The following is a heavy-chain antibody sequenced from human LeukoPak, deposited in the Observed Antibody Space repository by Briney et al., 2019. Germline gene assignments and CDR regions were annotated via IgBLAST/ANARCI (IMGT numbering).Heavy chain of an antibody. V-gene: IGHV4-39*01. CDR3: ARHVVAAAVTGWFDP. CDR1: GGSISNSPYY. J-gene: IGHJ5*02. D-gene: IGHD6-13*01. CDR2: IYYSGST. Sequence: SETLSLTCTVSGGSISNSPYYWGWIRQPPGKGLEWIANIYYSGSTYYNPSLKSRVTISVDTSKNQFSLKLSSVTAADTAVYYCARHVVAAAVTGWFDPWGQGTLVTVSS.